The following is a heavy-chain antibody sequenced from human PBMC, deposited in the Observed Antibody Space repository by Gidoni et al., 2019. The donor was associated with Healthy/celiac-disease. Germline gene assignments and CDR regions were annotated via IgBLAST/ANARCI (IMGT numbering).Heavy chain of an antibody. V-gene: IGHV1-69*01. Sequence: QVQLVQSGAEVKKPGSSVKVSCKASGGTFSSYAISCVRQAPGQGLEWMGGIIPIFGTANYAQKFQGRVTITADESTSTAYMELSSLRSEDTAVYYCARGGGITMIPYYYYGMDVWGQGTTVTVSS. CDR1: GGTFSSYA. CDR3: ARGGGITMIPYYYYGMDV. D-gene: IGHD3-22*01. J-gene: IGHJ6*02. CDR2: IIPIFGTA.